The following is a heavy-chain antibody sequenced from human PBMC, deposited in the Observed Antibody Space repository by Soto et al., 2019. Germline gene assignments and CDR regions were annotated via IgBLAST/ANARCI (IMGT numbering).Heavy chain of an antibody. CDR1: GGSISSGGYY. V-gene: IGHV4-31*03. CDR3: ARVRGGGYCSGGSCYGGGWFDP. J-gene: IGHJ5*02. Sequence: QVQLQESGPGLVKPSQTLSLTCTVSGGSISSGGYYWSWIRQHPGKGLEWIGYIYYSGSTYYNPSLMSRVTISVDTSKTQFSLKLSSVTAADTAVYYCARVRGGGYCSGGSCYGGGWFDPWGQGTLVTVSS. CDR2: IYYSGST. D-gene: IGHD2-15*01.